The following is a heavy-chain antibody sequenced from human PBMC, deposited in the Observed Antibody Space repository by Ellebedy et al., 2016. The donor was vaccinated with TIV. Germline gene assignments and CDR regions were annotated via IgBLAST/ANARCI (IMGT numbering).Heavy chain of an antibody. V-gene: IGHV1-2*02. CDR3: ATGAPGYDFNWLDP. D-gene: IGHD3-3*01. Sequence: ASVKVSCKASGYTFTGQYIHWVRQAPGQGLEWMGWISPDTGGTYYAQKFQGRVTMTRDTSISTIYMALTWLRSDDTAVYYFATGAPGYDFNWLDPWGQGTLVTVSS. CDR1: GYTFTGQY. CDR2: ISPDTGGT. J-gene: IGHJ5*02.